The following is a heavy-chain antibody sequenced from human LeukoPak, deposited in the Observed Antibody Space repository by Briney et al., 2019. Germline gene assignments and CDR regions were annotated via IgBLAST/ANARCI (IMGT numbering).Heavy chain of an antibody. J-gene: IGHJ4*02. CDR1: GFTLRSYG. V-gene: IGHV3-30*18. CDR3: AKESYDILTGYNEGYFDY. Sequence: GGSLRLSCAASGFTLRSYGMQGVREARGKGVEGGAVISYEGSNKYYADSVKGRFTISRDNSKNTLYLQMNSLRAEDTAVYYCAKESYDILTGYNEGYFDYWGQGTLVTVSS. D-gene: IGHD3-9*01. CDR2: ISYEGSNK.